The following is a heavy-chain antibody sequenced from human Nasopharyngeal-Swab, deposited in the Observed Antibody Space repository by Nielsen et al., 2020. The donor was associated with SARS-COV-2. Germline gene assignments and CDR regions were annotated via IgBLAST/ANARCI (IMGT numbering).Heavy chain of an antibody. V-gene: IGHV4-34*01. CDR2: INHSGST. D-gene: IGHD2-15*01. CDR1: GGSFSGYY. CDR3: ARGGRDIVVVVAIMFYYYYMDV. J-gene: IGHJ6*03. Sequence: SETLSLTCAVYGGSFSGYYWGWIRQPPGKGMEWIGEINHSGSTNYNPSLKSRVTISVDTSKNQFSLKLSSVTAAETAVYYCARGGRDIVVVVAIMFYYYYMDVWGKGTTVTVSS.